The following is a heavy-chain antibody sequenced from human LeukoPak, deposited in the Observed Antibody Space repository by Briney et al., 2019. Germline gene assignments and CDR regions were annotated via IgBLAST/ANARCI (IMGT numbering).Heavy chain of an antibody. D-gene: IGHD2-15*01. CDR2: MKFDGSEK. CDR3: ARDCSGGSCYPRTPFDY. J-gene: IGHJ4*02. V-gene: IGHV3-7*04. Sequence: MKFDGSEKYYVDSVEGRFTISRDNAKNSLYLQMNSLRAEDTAVYYCARDCSGGSCYPRTPFDYWGQGTLVTVSS.